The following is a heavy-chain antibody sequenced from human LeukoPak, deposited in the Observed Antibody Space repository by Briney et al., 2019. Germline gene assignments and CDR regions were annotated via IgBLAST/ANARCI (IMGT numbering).Heavy chain of an antibody. D-gene: IGHD2-2*02. J-gene: IGHJ3*02. CDR3: ARCSRSSTDCYSAFDI. CDR2: ITNWNGGST. V-gene: IGHV3-20*04. Sequence: GGSLRLSCEASGFTFDDYGMSWVRQSTGKGVEWVSAITNWNGGSTGYADSVRGRFTISRDNAKNSLYLQMNSLRAEDTALYYCARCSRSSTDCYSAFDIWGQGTMVTVSS. CDR1: GFTFDDYG.